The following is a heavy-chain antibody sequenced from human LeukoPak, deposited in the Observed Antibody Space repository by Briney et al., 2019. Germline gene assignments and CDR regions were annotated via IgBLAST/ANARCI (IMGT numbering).Heavy chain of an antibody. D-gene: IGHD1-7*01. CDR1: GYTFTSYG. V-gene: IGHV1-18*01. CDR3: ARDKYNWNYAPYYYYGMDV. Sequence: ASVKVSCKASGYTFTSYGISWVRQAPGQGLEWMGWISAYNGNTNYAQKFQGRVTITADESTSTAYMELSSLRSEDTAVYYCARDKYNWNYAPYYYYGMDVWGQGTTVTVSS. J-gene: IGHJ6*02. CDR2: ISAYNGNT.